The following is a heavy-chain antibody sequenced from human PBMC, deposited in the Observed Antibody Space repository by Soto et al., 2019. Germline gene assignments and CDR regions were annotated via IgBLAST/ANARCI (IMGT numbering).Heavy chain of an antibody. CDR1: GFTCSSYA. CDR3: ARRGSVSYYVS. CDR2: ISGSGDST. D-gene: IGHD1-26*01. Sequence: EVQLLESGGGLVQPGGSLRLSCAASGFTCSSYAIRWVRQAPGKGLEWVSAISGSGDSTYYADSVKGRFTISRDNSKSTRYLPMNSLRAEDTAKYYCARRGSVSYYVSWGQGTLVTVSS. J-gene: IGHJ4*02. V-gene: IGHV3-23*01.